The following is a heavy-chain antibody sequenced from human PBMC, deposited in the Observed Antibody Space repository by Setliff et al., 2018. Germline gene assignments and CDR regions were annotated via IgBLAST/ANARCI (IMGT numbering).Heavy chain of an antibody. J-gene: IGHJ4*02. D-gene: IGHD2-2*01. CDR1: GGTFSNYG. Sequence: GASVKVSCKASGGTFSNYGINWVRQAPGQGLEWMGWISAYAQKFQGRVTMTADTPTSTAYMELRSLTSDDTAVYYCARGPLDFVVVPAAAKFDSWGQGTLVTVSS. CDR3: ARGPLDFVVVPAAAKFDS. CDR2: ISA. V-gene: IGHV1-18*01.